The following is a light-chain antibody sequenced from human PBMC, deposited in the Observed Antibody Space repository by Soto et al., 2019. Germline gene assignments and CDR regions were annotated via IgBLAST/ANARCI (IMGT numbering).Light chain of an antibody. Sequence: LTQPASVSGSPGQSITISCTGTSSDVGAYDFVSWYQQHPDKAPKLMIYEVSNRPSGVSNRFSGSKSVDTATLTISGLQAEDEADYYCSSYTSSSTRVFGTGTKVTVL. CDR1: SSDVGAYDF. CDR2: EVS. CDR3: SSYTSSSTRV. J-gene: IGLJ1*01. V-gene: IGLV2-14*03.